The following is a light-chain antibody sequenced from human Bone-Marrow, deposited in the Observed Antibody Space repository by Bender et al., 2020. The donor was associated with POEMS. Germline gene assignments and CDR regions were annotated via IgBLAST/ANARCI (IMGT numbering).Light chain of an antibody. CDR1: SSNTGSGYD. CDR2: GNN. J-gene: IGLJ2*01. V-gene: IGLV1-40*01. CDR3: QSYDSSLSGRI. Sequence: QSVLTQPPSVSGAPGQRVTISCTGSSSNTGSGYDINWYQHLPGTAPKLLIYGNNNRPSGVPDRFSGSKSGTSASLAITGLQPEDEAEYYCQSYDSSLSGRIFGGGTKLTVL.